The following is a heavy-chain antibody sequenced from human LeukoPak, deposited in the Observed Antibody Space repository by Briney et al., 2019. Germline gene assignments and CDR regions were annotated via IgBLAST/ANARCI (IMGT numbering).Heavy chain of an antibody. J-gene: IGHJ4*02. D-gene: IGHD3-10*01. CDR1: GFTFTDYA. V-gene: IGHV3-30-3*01. Sequence: PAGGSLRLSCAASGFTFTDYAIHWVRQAPGKGLEWVAVISYDGDHKYYPDSVKGRFTISRDNSKNALYLQMNSLRPDDTAVYYCATDSAGRVTMVRGPLDYWGQGTLVTVSS. CDR3: ATDSAGRVTMVRGPLDY. CDR2: ISYDGDHK.